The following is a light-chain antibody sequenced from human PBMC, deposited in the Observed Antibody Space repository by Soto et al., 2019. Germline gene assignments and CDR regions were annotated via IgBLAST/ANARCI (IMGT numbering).Light chain of an antibody. CDR2: DVS. Sequence: QSVLTQPASVSGSPGHSITISCTGTSSDVGGYDYVSWYQHHPGKAPKLMIYDVSNRPSGVSNRFSGSKSGYTASLTIPGLQAEDEADYYCSSYTSSSTPPYVFGTGTKVTVL. CDR1: SSDVGGYDY. V-gene: IGLV2-14*03. J-gene: IGLJ1*01. CDR3: SSYTSSSTPPYV.